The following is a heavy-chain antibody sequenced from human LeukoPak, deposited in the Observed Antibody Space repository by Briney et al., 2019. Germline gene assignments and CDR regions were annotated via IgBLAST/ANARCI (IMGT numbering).Heavy chain of an antibody. J-gene: IGHJ4*02. Sequence: SETLSLTCTVSGGSISSHYWGWIRQPPGKGLEWIGSIYYSGSTYYNPSLKSRVTISVDTSKNQFSLKLSSVTAADTAVYYCARDLVVRGQGTLVTVSS. V-gene: IGHV4-39*07. CDR1: GGSISSHY. CDR3: ARDLVV. CDR2: IYYSGST. D-gene: IGHD2-15*01.